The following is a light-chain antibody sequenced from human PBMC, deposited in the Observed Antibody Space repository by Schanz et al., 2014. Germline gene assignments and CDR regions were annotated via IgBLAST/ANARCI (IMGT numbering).Light chain of an antibody. CDR1: SSDVGIYNY. V-gene: IGLV2-23*02. CDR2: DVT. CDR3: CSYAGSYNFRL. J-gene: IGLJ3*02. Sequence: QSALTQPASVSGSPGQSITISCTGTSSDVGIYNYVSWYQPNPGKAPKLLIYDVTYRPSGVSYRFSGSKSGNTASLTISGLQAEDEADYYCCSYAGSYNFRLFGGGTKLTVL.